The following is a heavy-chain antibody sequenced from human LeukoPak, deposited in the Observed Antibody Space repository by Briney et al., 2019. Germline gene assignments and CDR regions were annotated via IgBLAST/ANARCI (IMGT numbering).Heavy chain of an antibody. V-gene: IGHV4-34*01. CDR1: GGSFSGYY. J-gene: IGHJ5*02. D-gene: IGHD3-10*01. CDR2: INHSGST. Sequence: SETLSLTCAVYGGSFSGYYWSWIRQPPGKGLEWIGEINHSGSTNYNPSLKSRVTISVDTSKNQFSLKLSSVTAADTAVYYCARVYYYGSGSYRNWFGPWGQGTLVTVSS. CDR3: ARVYYYGSGSYRNWFGP.